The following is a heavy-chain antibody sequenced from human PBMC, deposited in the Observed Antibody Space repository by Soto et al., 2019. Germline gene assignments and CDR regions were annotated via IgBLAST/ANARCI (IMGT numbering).Heavy chain of an antibody. D-gene: IGHD5-12*01. CDR2: IWYDGSNK. CDR1: GFSFSNYG. CDR3: ARDRDGYNYAFDY. J-gene: IGHJ4*02. Sequence: GGSLRLSCAASGFSFSNYGMHWVRQAPGKGLEWVAVIWYDGSNKYYADSVKDRFTISRDNFKNTLYLQMNSLRAEDTAVYYCARDRDGYNYAFDYWGQGALVTVSS. V-gene: IGHV3-33*01.